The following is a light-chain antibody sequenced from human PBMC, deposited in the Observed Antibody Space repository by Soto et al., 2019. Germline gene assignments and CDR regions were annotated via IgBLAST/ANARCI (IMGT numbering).Light chain of an antibody. J-gene: IGKJ1*01. CDR1: QSISSW. CDR3: LQDYNSPWT. CDR2: DAS. V-gene: IGKV1-5*01. Sequence: DIHMTQSPSTLSASLGDIVTITWRASQSISSWLAWYQQKPGKAPKLLIYDASTLESGVPSRFSGSGSGTEFTLTISSLQPEDFATYYCLQDYNSPWTFGQGTKVDIK.